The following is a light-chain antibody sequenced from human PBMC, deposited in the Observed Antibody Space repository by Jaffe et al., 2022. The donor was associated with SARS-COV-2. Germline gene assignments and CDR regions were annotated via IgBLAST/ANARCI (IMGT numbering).Light chain of an antibody. CDR3: QQSYSTPFT. J-gene: IGKJ4*01. Sequence: DIQMTQSPSSLSASVGDRVTITCRAGQSVSTFLNWYQQRPGKAPNLLIYSAATLQSGVPSRFSGSGSGTDFTLTISSLQPDDFATYFCQQSYSTPFTFGGGTKLEI. CDR2: SAA. V-gene: IGKV1-39*01. CDR1: QSVSTF.